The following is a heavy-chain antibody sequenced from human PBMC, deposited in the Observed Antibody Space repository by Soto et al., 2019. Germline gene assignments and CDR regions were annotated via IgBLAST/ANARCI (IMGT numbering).Heavy chain of an antibody. J-gene: IGHJ4*02. CDR3: ASAHLGFYSSYWTKRFYSDF. D-gene: IGHD6-6*01. CDR2: TDHSGNA. Sequence: PSETLSLTCDVSCNSISSGSHWGWIRQPPVKGLECIGTTDHSGNAYYNPSLKSRVTISIDPSKRQFSLKVLSVTAADTAVYYCASAHLGFYSSYWTKRFYSDFWGQGTLVTVSS. V-gene: IGHV4-38-2*01. CDR1: CNSISSGSH.